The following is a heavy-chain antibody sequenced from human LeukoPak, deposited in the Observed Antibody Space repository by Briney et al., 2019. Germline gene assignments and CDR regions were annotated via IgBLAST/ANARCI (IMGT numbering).Heavy chain of an antibody. CDR1: GYTFTSYY. CDR3: ARPRSYDRSGYYLHYFYY. CDR2: INPSGGST. D-gene: IGHD3-22*01. Sequence: ASVKLSCKASGYTFTSYYMHWVRQAPGQGLEWMGLINPSGGSTIYAQKFQGRVTMTRDTSTSTVYMQLSSLRSEDTAVYYCARPRSYDRSGYYLHYFYYSGERALGTVSS. J-gene: IGHJ4*02. V-gene: IGHV1-46*03.